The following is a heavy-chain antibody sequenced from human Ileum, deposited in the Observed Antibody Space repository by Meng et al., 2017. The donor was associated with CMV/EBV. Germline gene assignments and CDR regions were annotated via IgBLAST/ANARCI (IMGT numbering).Heavy chain of an antibody. CDR2: ITPIFGTT. V-gene: IGHV1-69*12. Sequence: QVPLVQSGADVKKPGSSVRVSCKASGGTFTNYAIHWVRQAPGQGLEWMGGITPIFGTTNYAQKFHGRVTITADESTSTAYMELISLTFEDTAKYYCARVGNTLSVSYFDYWGQGTLVTVSS. CDR3: ARVGNTLSVSYFDY. D-gene: IGHD3-10*01. J-gene: IGHJ4*02. CDR1: GGTFTNYA.